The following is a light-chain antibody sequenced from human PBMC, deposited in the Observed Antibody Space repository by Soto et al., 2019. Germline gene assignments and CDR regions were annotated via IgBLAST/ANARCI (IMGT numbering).Light chain of an antibody. V-gene: IGKV4-1*01. CDR3: QYYYTTLMYT. J-gene: IGKJ2*01. CDR2: WAS. Sequence: DIVMTQSPDSLAVSLGERATINCKSSQSVLYSSNTKNYVAWYQQKPGQPPKLLIYWASILESGVPDRFSGSGYETDFTLTISSLQAEDVAFYFCQYYYTTLMYTFGQGTKLEIK. CDR1: QSVLYSSNTKNY.